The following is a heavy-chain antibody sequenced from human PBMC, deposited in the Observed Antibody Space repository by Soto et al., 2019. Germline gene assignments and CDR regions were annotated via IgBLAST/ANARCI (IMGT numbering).Heavy chain of an antibody. Sequence: QVQLQESGPGLVKPSQTLSLTCTVSGGSISSGGYYWSWIRQHPVKGLEWVGYIYYSGTTYYNPSLKSRVTISVDTSKNQCSRKLSSVTAADTAVYYCARAGGFGELLCDYWGQGTLVTVSS. V-gene: IGHV4-31*03. CDR1: GGSISSGGYY. D-gene: IGHD3-10*01. CDR3: ARAGGFGELLCDY. CDR2: IYYSGTT. J-gene: IGHJ4*02.